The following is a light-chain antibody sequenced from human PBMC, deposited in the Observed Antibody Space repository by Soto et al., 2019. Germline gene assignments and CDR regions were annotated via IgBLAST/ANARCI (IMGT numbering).Light chain of an antibody. CDR3: QQRSNWPPVT. J-gene: IGKJ3*01. Sequence: EIVLTQSPATLSLSPGERATLSCRANQTISTYLAWYQQKPGQAPRLLIYGASTRATGVPARFSDSGSGTDFTLTISSLEPEDFAVYYCQQRSNWPPVTFGPGTKVDIK. CDR2: GAS. V-gene: IGKV3-11*01. CDR1: QTISTY.